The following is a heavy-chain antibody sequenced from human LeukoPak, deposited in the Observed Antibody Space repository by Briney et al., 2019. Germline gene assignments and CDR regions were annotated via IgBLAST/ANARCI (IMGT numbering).Heavy chain of an antibody. Sequence: ASVKVSCKASGYSFTDYYIHWVRQAPGQGLEWMGWINPNSGDTHYAQNLHGRVTMTRDWSINTAYLEVSSLKSDDTVVFYCARGEQWLARYWGQGTLVTVSS. CDR1: GYSFTDYY. CDR3: ARGEQWLARY. V-gene: IGHV1-2*02. D-gene: IGHD6-19*01. CDR2: INPNSGDT. J-gene: IGHJ4*02.